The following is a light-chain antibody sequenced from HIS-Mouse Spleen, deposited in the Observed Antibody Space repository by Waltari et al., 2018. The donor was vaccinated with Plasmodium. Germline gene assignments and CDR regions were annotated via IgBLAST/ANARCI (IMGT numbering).Light chain of an antibody. CDR1: ALPNKY. Sequence: SYELTQPPSVSVSPGQTARITCSGSALPNKYDYSYQQKSAQAPVLVISEDSKRPSGIPERFSGSSSGTMATLTISGAQVEDEADYYCYSTDSSGNHRVFGGGTKLTVL. CDR2: EDS. J-gene: IGLJ3*02. CDR3: YSTDSSGNHRV. V-gene: IGLV3-10*01.